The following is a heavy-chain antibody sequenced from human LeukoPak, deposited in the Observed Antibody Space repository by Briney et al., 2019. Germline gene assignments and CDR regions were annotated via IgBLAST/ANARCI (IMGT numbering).Heavy chain of an antibody. Sequence: GGSLRLSCAASGFTFSGSAMHWVRQAPGKGLEWVGRIRSKANSYATAYAASVKGRFTISRDDSKNTAYLQMNSLKTEDTAVYYCTSHGRTTGSFDYWGQGTPVTVSS. D-gene: IGHD4-11*01. J-gene: IGHJ4*02. CDR2: IRSKANSYAT. V-gene: IGHV3-73*01. CDR1: GFTFSGSA. CDR3: TSHGRTTGSFDY.